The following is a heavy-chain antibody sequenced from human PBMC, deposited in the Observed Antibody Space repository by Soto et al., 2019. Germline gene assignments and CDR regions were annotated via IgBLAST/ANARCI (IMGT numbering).Heavy chain of an antibody. D-gene: IGHD4-17*01. J-gene: IGHJ6*03. Sequence: PSETLSLTCTVSGRSISSYYWSWIRQPPGKGLEWIGYIYYSGSTTYNPSLKSRVTISVDTSQNKFSLKLRSVTAADTAVEYGARTITRGLTVTTEYAYYYMDVGGKGTTVTVSS. CDR1: GRSISSYY. CDR2: IYYSGST. V-gene: IGHV4-59*01. CDR3: ARTITRGLTVTTEYAYYYMDV.